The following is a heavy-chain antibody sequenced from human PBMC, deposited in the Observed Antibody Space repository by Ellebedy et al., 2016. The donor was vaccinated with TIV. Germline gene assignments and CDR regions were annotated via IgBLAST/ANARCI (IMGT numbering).Heavy chain of an antibody. V-gene: IGHV3-7*03. J-gene: IGHJ4*02. D-gene: IGHD3-10*01. CDR1: GFTFSNFW. CDR2: IKQDGSEK. Sequence: GGSLRLSXAASGFTFSNFWMSWVRQAPGKGLEWVANIKQDGSEKYYVDSVRGRFTISRDNSKNTLYLQMHSVRTEDTAVYYCARDHGSGRGDFWGQGTLVTVSS. CDR3: ARDHGSGRGDF.